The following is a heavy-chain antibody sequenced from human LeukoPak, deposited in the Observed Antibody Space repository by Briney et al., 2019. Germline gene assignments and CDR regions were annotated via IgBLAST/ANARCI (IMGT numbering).Heavy chain of an antibody. D-gene: IGHD3-3*01. CDR1: GFTFSSYS. Sequence: GGSLRLSCAASGFTFSSYSMNWVRQAPGKGLEWVSYIFSDGVYIYYADSVKGRFTISRDIAKNTLYLQMNSLRAEDTGVYYCAKDHYWSIDYWGRGTLVTVSS. CDR2: IFSDGVYI. V-gene: IGHV3-21*01. CDR3: AKDHYWSIDY. J-gene: IGHJ4*02.